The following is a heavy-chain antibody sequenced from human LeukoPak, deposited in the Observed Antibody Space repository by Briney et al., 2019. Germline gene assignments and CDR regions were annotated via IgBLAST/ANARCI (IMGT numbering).Heavy chain of an antibody. CDR1: GGSISSSSYY. Sequence: SETLSLTCTVSGGSISSSSYYWGWIRQPPGTGLEWIGSIYYSGSTYYNPSLKSRVTISVDTSKNQFSLKLSSVTAADTAVYYCAGGTTVTPYFDYWGQGTLVTVSS. D-gene: IGHD4-17*01. V-gene: IGHV4-39*01. CDR3: AGGTTVTPYFDY. J-gene: IGHJ4*02. CDR2: IYYSGST.